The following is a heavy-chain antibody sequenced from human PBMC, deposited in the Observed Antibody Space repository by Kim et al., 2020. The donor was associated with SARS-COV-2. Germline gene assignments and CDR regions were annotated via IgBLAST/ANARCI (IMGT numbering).Heavy chain of an antibody. V-gene: IGHV3-21*01. CDR3: ARVLDYDILTGYPLPDY. CDR1: GFTFSSYS. J-gene: IGHJ4*02. D-gene: IGHD3-9*01. Sequence: GGSLRLSCAASGFTFSSYSMNWVRQAPGKGLEWVSSISSSSSYIYYADSVKGRFTISRDNAKNSLYLQMNSLRAEDTAVYYCARVLDYDILTGYPLPDYWGQGTQVTVSS. CDR2: ISSSSSYI.